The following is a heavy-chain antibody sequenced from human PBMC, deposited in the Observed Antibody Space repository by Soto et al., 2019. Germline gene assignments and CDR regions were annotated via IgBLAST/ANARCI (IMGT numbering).Heavy chain of an antibody. CDR2: IRGSGGST. D-gene: IGHD3-9*01. Sequence: PGNGVEWVSSIRGSGGSTYYADSVKGRLPISRDNSGNTLYLQMNSLRAEDTAVYYCAKFFFQAEDGIRDSVPVSAFLLNRSSDL. V-gene: IGHV3-23*01. CDR3: AKFFFQAEDGIRDSVPVSAFLLNRSSDL. J-gene: IGHJ2*01.